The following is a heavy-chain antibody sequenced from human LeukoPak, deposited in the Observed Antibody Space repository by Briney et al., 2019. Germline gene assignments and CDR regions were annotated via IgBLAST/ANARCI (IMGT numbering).Heavy chain of an antibody. J-gene: IGHJ5*02. D-gene: IGHD1-7*01. V-gene: IGHV1-69*13. CDR2: IIPIFGTA. Sequence: GASVKVSCKASGGTFGSYAISWVRQAPGQGLEWMGGIIPIFGTANYAQKFQGRVTITADESTSTAYMELSSLRSEDTAVYYCARGNWNFHWFDPWGQGTLVTVSS. CDR1: GGTFGSYA. CDR3: ARGNWNFHWFDP.